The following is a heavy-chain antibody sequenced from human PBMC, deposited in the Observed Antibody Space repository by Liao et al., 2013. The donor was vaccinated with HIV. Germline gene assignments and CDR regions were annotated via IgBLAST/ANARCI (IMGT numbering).Heavy chain of an antibody. CDR1: DGSVSSSSFY. D-gene: IGHD5-18*01. Sequence: QVQLQESGPGLVRPSETLSLTCTVSDGSVSSSSFYWSWIRQPPGKELEWIGYVYYDGGTNYNPSLKSRVTMTIDASKNQFSLKLSSVTAADTAVYYCARGFSYGYYYYYYMDVWGKGTTVTVSS. CDR2: VYYDGGT. CDR3: ARGFSYGYYYYYYMDV. V-gene: IGHV4-61*01. J-gene: IGHJ6*03.